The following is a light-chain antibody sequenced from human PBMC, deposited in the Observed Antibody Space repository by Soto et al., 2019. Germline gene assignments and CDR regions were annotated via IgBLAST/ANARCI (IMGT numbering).Light chain of an antibody. J-gene: IGKJ3*01. CDR3: QQRSNWPLT. CDR2: HAS. V-gene: IGKV3-11*01. CDR1: QSVSSN. Sequence: EIVMTQSPATLSVSPGERATLSCRASQSVSSNLAWYQQKPGQAPRLLIYHASNRATGIPARFSGRGSGTDFTLTISSLEAEDFAVYYCQQRSNWPLTFGPGSKADN.